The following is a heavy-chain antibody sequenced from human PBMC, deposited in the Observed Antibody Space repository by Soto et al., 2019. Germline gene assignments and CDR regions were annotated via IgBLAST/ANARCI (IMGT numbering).Heavy chain of an antibody. V-gene: IGHV1-8*01. CDR3: ARYSISDDFDY. CDR2: MNPNSGNT. Sequence: VRQATGQGLEWMGWMNPNSGNTGYAQKFQGRVTMTKNTSISTDYTELSSLRSEDTAEHYSARYSISDDFDYCGQGTLVTVSS. D-gene: IGHD6-6*01. J-gene: IGHJ4*02.